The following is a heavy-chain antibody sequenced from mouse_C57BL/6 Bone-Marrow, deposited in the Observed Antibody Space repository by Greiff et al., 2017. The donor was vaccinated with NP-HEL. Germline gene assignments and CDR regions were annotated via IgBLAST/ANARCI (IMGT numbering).Heavy chain of an antibody. Sequence: QVQLQQPGAELVKPGASVKLSCKASGYTFTSYWMQWVKQRPGQGLEWIGEIDPSDSYTNYNQKFKGKATLTVDTSSSTAYRQLSSLTSEYSAVYYCARDGLSFAYWGQGTLVTVSA. CDR3: ARDGLSFAY. J-gene: IGHJ3*01. CDR2: IDPSDSYT. CDR1: GYTFTSYW. D-gene: IGHD3-1*01. V-gene: IGHV1-50*01.